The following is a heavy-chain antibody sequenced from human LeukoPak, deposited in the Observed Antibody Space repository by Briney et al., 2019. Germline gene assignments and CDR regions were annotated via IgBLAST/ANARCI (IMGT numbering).Heavy chain of an antibody. D-gene: IGHD3/OR15-3a*01. Sequence: SETLSPTCAVYGGSFSGYYWSWIRQPPGKGLEWIGEINHSGSTNYNPSLKSRVTISVDTSKNQFSLNLSSVSAADTAVYYCARQEIGLRSFDPWGQETLVTVSS. CDR2: INHSGST. J-gene: IGHJ5*02. CDR3: ARQEIGLRSFDP. CDR1: GGSFSGYY. V-gene: IGHV4-34*01.